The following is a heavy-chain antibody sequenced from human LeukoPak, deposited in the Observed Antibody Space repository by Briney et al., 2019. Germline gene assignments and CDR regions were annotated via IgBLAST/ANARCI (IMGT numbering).Heavy chain of an antibody. CDR3: ARTLSYESPLRWFGEIYYYYYGMDV. Sequence: ASVKVSCKASGYTFTSYDINWVRLATGQGLEWMGWMNPNSGNTGYAQKFQGRVTMTRNTSISTAYMELSSLRSEDTAVYYCARTLSYESPLRWFGEIYYYYYGMDVWGQGTTVTVSS. J-gene: IGHJ6*02. CDR1: GYTFTSYD. D-gene: IGHD3-10*01. V-gene: IGHV1-8*01. CDR2: MNPNSGNT.